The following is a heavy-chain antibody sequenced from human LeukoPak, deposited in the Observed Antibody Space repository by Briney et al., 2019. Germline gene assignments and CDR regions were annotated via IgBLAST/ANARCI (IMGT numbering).Heavy chain of an antibody. V-gene: IGHV4-61*01. CDR2: IYYSGST. Sequence: SQTLSLTCTVSGGSISSGSYYWSWIRQPPGKGLEWIGYIYYSGSTNYNPSLKSRVTISVDTSKNQFSLKLSSVTAADTAVYYCAREIAEGRRRWYYWAQGTLVTVSS. D-gene: IGHD6-13*01. CDR3: AREIAEGRRRWYY. CDR1: GGSISSGSYY. J-gene: IGHJ4*02.